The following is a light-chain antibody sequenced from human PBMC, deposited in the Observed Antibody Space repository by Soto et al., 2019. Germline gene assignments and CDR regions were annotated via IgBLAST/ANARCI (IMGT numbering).Light chain of an antibody. Sequence: DIQMTQSPSSLSASVGDRVTITCQASQDISNYLNWYQQKPGKAPKLLIYDASNLQTAVPSRFSVLHSHTHFTFSILSLHPEDIATYYCHQYDNLPRTFGHGTKLEI. CDR3: HQYDNLPRT. CDR1: QDISNY. V-gene: IGKV1-33*01. J-gene: IGKJ2*02. CDR2: DAS.